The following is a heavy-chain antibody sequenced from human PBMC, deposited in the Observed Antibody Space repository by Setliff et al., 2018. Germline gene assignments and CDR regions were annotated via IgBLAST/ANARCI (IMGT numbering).Heavy chain of an antibody. CDR3: ARVSQYSSGWYYYYYYGMDV. CDR1: GGSISSSSYY. J-gene: IGHJ6*02. D-gene: IGHD6-19*01. Sequence: PSETLSLTCAVSGGSISSSSYYWGWIRQPPGKGLEWIGSIYHSGSTYYNPSLKSRVTISVDTSKNQFSLKLSSVTAADTAVYYCARVSQYSSGWYYYYYYGMDVWGQGTTVTVSS. V-gene: IGHV4-39*07. CDR2: IYHSGST.